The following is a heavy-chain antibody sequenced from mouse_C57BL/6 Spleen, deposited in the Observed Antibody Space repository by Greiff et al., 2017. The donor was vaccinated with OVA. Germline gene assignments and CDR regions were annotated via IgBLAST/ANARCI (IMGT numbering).Heavy chain of an antibody. J-gene: IGHJ2*01. CDR3: ARRGYDYLFDY. CDR1: GFTFSSYA. D-gene: IGHD2-4*01. Sequence: EVHLVESGGGLVKPGGSLKLSCAASGFTFSSYAMSWVRQTPEKRLEWVATISDGGSYTYYPDNVKGRFTISRDNAKNNLYLQMSHLKSEDTAMYYCARRGYDYLFDYWGQGTTLTVSS. V-gene: IGHV5-4*01. CDR2: ISDGGSYT.